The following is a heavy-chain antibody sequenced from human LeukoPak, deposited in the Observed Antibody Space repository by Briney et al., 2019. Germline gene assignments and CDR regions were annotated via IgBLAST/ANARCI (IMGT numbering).Heavy chain of an antibody. D-gene: IGHD3/OR15-3a*01. CDR3: ATEGGLGLGENWFDP. V-gene: IGHV1-2*02. J-gene: IGHJ5*02. Sequence: ASVMVSCKASGYTFIDYYIHWVRQAPRQGLEWMGWINPKSGDTNYAQKFQDRVTMTRDTSTSTGYMELRSLRSEDTAVYYCATEGGLGLGENWFDPWGQGTLVTVSS. CDR1: GYTFIDYY. CDR2: INPKSGDT.